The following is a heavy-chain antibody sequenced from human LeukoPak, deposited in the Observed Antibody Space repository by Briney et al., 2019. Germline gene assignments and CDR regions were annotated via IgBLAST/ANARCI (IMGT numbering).Heavy chain of an antibody. CDR3: AKEVRGGDFDN. J-gene: IGHJ4*02. CDR1: GFTFSSYW. CDR2: IDSRGGTI. V-gene: IGHV3-48*01. Sequence: GGSLRLSCAASGFTFSSYWMNWVRQAPGKGLEWVSYIDSRGGTIYYADSVKGRFTISRDNAKNSLYLQTNSLRAEDTAVYYCAKEVRGGDFDNWGLGTLVTVSS. D-gene: IGHD3-10*01.